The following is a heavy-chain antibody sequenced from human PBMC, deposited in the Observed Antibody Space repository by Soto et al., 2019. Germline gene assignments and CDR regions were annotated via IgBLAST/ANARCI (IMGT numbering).Heavy chain of an antibody. V-gene: IGHV4-39*01. J-gene: IGHJ3*01. D-gene: IGHD2-15*01. Sequence: SETLSLTCTVSGGSISSSTSYWGWIRQTPGKGLEWIGSVYHSGRTYYNPSLESRVAMSVDTSKNQFSLKLTSVTAEDTAVYYCARLGIVVMVEAHDAFDLWGPGTTVTVSS. CDR3: ARLGIVVMVEAHDAFDL. CDR2: VYHSGRT. CDR1: GGSISSSTSY.